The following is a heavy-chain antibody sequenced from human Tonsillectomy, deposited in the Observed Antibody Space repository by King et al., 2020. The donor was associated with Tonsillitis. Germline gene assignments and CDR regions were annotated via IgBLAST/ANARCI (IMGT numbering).Heavy chain of an antibody. J-gene: IGHJ5*02. V-gene: IGHV1-18*01. D-gene: IGHD2-21*01. CDR3: ARESYWAPYWFAP. Sequence: QLVESGAEVKKPGASVKVSCKASGYTFTSYSISWVRQAPGQGLEWMGWISAYNCNTNYAQKLQGRVTMTTDTSTSTASMELRRLRSDGTAVYYCARESYWAPYWFAPWGQGTLVTVFS. CDR2: ISAYNCNT. CDR1: GYTFTSYS.